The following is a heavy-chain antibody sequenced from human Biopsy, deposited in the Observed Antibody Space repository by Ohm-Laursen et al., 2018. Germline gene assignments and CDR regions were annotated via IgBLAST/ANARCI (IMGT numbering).Heavy chain of an antibody. CDR1: GGSVGSGTFH. Sequence: SETLSLTCSVSGGSVGSGTFHWGWIRQPPGKGLEWIGHVYYTGNTNYNPSLKSRVTISMDMSKNQFSLKLSSVTAADTAIYYCARGMRSSGWPYFDSWGQGTLVTVSS. CDR2: VYYTGNT. V-gene: IGHV4-61*01. D-gene: IGHD6-19*01. CDR3: ARGMRSSGWPYFDS. J-gene: IGHJ4*02.